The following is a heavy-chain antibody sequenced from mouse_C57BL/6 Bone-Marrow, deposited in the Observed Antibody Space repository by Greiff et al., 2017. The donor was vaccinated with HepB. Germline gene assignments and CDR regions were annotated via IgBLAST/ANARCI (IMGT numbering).Heavy chain of an antibody. CDR1: GFTFSDFY. V-gene: IGHV7-1*01. D-gene: IGHD4-1*01. CDR2: SRNKANDYTT. Sequence: TLVESGGGLVQSGRSLRLSCATSGFTFSDFYMEWVRQAPGKGLEWIAASRNKANDYTTEYSASVKGRFIVSRDTSQSILYLQMNALRAEDTAIYYCARASNWENYFDYWGQGTTLTVSS. J-gene: IGHJ2*01. CDR3: ARASNWENYFDY.